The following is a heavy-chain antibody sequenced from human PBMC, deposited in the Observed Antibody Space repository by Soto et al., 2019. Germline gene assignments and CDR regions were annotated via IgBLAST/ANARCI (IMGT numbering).Heavy chain of an antibody. D-gene: IGHD3-10*01. Sequence: GESLTLSCAVSGFTFSSYSLKWVRRAPGKGLEWVSYISSSSSTIYYADSVKGRFTISRDNAKNSLYLQMNSLRDEHTAVYYCAREGPYGSGSYYFSDYYYYGMDVWGQGTTVTVSS. CDR2: ISSSSSTI. J-gene: IGHJ6*02. V-gene: IGHV3-48*02. CDR3: AREGPYGSGSYYFSDYYYYGMDV. CDR1: GFTFSSYS.